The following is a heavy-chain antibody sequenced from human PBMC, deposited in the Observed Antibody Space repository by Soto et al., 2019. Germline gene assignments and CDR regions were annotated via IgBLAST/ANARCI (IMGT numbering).Heavy chain of an antibody. Sequence: EVQLLESGGGLVQPGGSLRLSCAASGFTFAGYAMSWVRQAPGKGLEWVSSISGSGGSTYYAESVKGRFTISRDNSKNTLYLQMNSLRAEDTAVYYCAKEKVRTWGAVAHYYFYGLDVWGQGTTVTVSS. CDR1: GFTFAGYA. J-gene: IGHJ6*02. CDR2: ISGSGGST. CDR3: AKEKVRTWGAVAHYYFYGLDV. D-gene: IGHD3-16*01. V-gene: IGHV3-23*01.